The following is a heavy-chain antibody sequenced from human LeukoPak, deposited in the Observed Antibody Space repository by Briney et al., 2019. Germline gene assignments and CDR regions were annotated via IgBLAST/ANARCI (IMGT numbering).Heavy chain of an antibody. D-gene: IGHD3-9*01. Sequence: GESLKISCKCSGYSLTSYLVGRVRQMPGKGLEWMGIIYPGDSDTRYSPSFQGQVTISADKSISTAYLQWSSLKASDTAMYYCARGRLRYFDWFPPRFWYSDLWGRGTLVTVSS. CDR2: IYPGDSDT. V-gene: IGHV5-51*01. CDR1: GYSLTSYL. J-gene: IGHJ2*01. CDR3: ARGRLRYFDWFPPRFWYSDL.